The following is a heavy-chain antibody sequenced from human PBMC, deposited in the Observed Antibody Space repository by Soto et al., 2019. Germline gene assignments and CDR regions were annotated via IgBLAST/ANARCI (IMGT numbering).Heavy chain of an antibody. CDR1: GYTFTGYY. Sequence: ASVKVSCKASGYTFTGYYMHWIRQAPGQGLEWMGWINPDTGGTNYAQKFQGRVTMTRDTSISTAYMELSSLTSYDTAVFYCARKVRDYNFDYWGQGTLVTVSS. CDR2: INPDTGGT. V-gene: IGHV1-2*02. CDR3: ARKVRDYNFDY. J-gene: IGHJ4*02. D-gene: IGHD3-16*01.